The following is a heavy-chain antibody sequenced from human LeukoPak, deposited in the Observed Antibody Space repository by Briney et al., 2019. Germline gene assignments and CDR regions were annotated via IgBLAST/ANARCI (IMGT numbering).Heavy chain of an antibody. CDR2: IYTSGST. D-gene: IGHD5-18*01. V-gene: IGHV4-4*07. CDR1: GGSISSYY. J-gene: IGHJ4*02. Sequence: SETLSLTCTVSGGSISSYYWSWIRQPAGKGLEWIGRIYTSGSTNYNPSLKSRVTMSVDTSKNQFSLKLSSVTAADTAVYYCARGGYSYGRKTFDYWGQGTLVTVSS. CDR3: ARGGYSYGRKTFDY.